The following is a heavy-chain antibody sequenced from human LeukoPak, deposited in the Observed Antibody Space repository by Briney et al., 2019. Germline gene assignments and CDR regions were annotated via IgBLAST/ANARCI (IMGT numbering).Heavy chain of an antibody. V-gene: IGHV3-48*02. Sequence: GGSLRLSCSASGFSLSDYGMSWVRQAPGKGLEWVSYITMNSVRLYADSMRGRFTISRDNDKNSVYLQMNSLRDEGTAMYYCTRGRYQFLGPNDYWGQGSLVTVSP. CDR1: GFSLSDYG. D-gene: IGHD2-2*01. J-gene: IGHJ4*02. CDR3: TRGRYQFLGPNDY. CDR2: ITMNSVR.